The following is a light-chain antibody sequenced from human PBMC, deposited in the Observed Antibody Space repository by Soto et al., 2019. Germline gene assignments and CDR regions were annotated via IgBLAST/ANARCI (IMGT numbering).Light chain of an antibody. Sequence: EIVLTQSPGTLSLSPGERATLSCRASQSVSSSYLAWYQQNPGQAPRLLIYGASSRATGIPDWFSGSGSGTDFTFSISRLEPEDFAVYYCQQYGSSPETFGQGTKVDIK. CDR2: GAS. CDR3: QQYGSSPET. J-gene: IGKJ1*01. CDR1: QSVSSSY. V-gene: IGKV3-20*01.